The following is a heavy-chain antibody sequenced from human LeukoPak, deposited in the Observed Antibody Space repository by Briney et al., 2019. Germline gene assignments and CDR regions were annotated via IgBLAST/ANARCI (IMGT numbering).Heavy chain of an antibody. CDR3: TLGFGGAFVY. CDR1: GFTFSSYV. CDR2: ISAGGGAT. D-gene: IGHD3-10*01. J-gene: IGHJ4*02. V-gene: IGHV3-23*01. Sequence: GGSLRLSCAASGFTFSSYVIRWVAQAPGKGLEWVSSISAGGGATYYADSVKGRFAISRDNAKNTLDLQMNSLRAEDTAVYFCTLGFGGAFVYWGEGTLVTVSS.